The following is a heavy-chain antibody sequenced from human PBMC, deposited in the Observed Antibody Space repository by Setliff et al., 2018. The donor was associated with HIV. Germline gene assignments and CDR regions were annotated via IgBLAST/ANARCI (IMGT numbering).Heavy chain of an antibody. CDR1: GYNFNTYW. CDR2: IYPTDSDT. Sequence: PGESLKISCRGFGYNFNTYWIDWVRQMPGKGLEWMGTIYPTDSDTKYNPSFQGRVSISADTSITTAYLQWSSLKASDTAMYYCTRRRRAPGTGDLEAYCGQGTLVTVSS. D-gene: IGHD3-9*01. CDR3: TRRRRAPGTGDLEAY. J-gene: IGHJ4*02. V-gene: IGHV5-51*01.